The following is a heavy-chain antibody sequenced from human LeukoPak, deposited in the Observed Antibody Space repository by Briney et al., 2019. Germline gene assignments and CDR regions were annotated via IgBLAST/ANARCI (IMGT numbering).Heavy chain of an antibody. V-gene: IGHV3-23*01. Sequence: PGGSLRLSCEASGFTFSIFTMSWVRQAPGKGLEWISTINSNGDSTYYADSVKGRFTISRDNSKNTVFLQMNSLSAEDTAVYYCAKDGLCPDVCPTIIAVSGYFDSWGHGIPVTVSS. CDR3: AKDGLCPDVCPTIIAVSGYFDS. D-gene: IGHD6-19*01. CDR1: GFTFSIFT. J-gene: IGHJ4*01. CDR2: INSNGDST.